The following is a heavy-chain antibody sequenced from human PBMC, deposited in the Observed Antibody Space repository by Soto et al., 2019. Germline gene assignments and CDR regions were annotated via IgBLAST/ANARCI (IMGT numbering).Heavy chain of an antibody. Sequence: SETLSLTCTVSGGSISSGGYYWSWIRQHPGKGLEWIGEIYHSGSTNYNPSLKSRVTISVDKSKNQFSLKLSSVTAADTAVYYCATLAAAGTNWFDPWGQGTLVTVSS. CDR1: GGSISSGGYY. J-gene: IGHJ5*02. V-gene: IGHV4-39*07. CDR3: ATLAAAGTNWFDP. D-gene: IGHD6-13*01. CDR2: IYHSGST.